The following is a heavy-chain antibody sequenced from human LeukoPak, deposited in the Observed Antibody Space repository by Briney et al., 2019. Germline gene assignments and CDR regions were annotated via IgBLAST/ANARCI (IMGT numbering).Heavy chain of an antibody. CDR3: AADSSFGY. J-gene: IGHJ4*02. Sequence: PGGSLRLSCGASGSXSGFTVSRNYMSWVRQAPGKGLEWVSVIYSGGSTYYADSVKGRFTISRDNSKNTLYLQMNSLRAEDTAVYYCAADSSFGYWGQGTLVTVSS. CDR2: IYSGGST. CDR1: GFTVSRNY. D-gene: IGHD2-2*01. V-gene: IGHV3-66*01.